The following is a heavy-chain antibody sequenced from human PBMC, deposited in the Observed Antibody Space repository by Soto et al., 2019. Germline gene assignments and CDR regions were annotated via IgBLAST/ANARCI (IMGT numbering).Heavy chain of an antibody. CDR1: GGSISSGGYS. CDR3: AGTVTTWEYYYYGMDV. J-gene: IGHJ6*02. CDR2: IYHSGST. D-gene: IGHD4-4*01. Sequence: QLQLQESGSGLVKPSQTLSLTCAVSGGSISSGGYSWSWIRQPPGKGLEWIGYIYHSGSTYYNPSLKSRVTISVDRSKNQFSLKLSSVTAADTAVYYCAGTVTTWEYYYYGMDVWGQGTTVTVSS. V-gene: IGHV4-30-2*01.